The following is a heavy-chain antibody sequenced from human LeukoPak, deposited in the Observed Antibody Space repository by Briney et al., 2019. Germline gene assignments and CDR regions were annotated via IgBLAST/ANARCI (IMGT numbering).Heavy chain of an antibody. CDR3: AKGHYASGSYADY. CDR1: GFTFSSYA. Sequence: GGSLRLSCAASGFTFSSYAMSWVRQAPAKELEWVSAISGSGDSKYYEDSAKGRCTISRDNSKNTLYLQMNSLSVEDTAVYYCAKGHYASGSYADYWGQGTLVTVSS. D-gene: IGHD3-10*01. J-gene: IGHJ4*02. V-gene: IGHV3-23*01. CDR2: ISGSGDSK.